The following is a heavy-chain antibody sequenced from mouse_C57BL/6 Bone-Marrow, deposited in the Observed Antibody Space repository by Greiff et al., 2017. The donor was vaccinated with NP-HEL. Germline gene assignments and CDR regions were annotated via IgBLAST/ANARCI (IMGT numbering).Heavy chain of an antibody. CDR3: ANGPEYGNYVGYYAMDY. V-gene: IGHV1-26*01. CDR1: GYTFTDYY. Sequence: EVQLQQSGPELVKPGASVKISCKASGYTFTDYYMNWVKQSHGKSLEWIGDINPNNGGTSYNQKFKGKATLTVDKSSSTAYMELRSLTSEDSAVYYCANGPEYGNYVGYYAMDYWGQGTSVTVSS. CDR2: INPNNGGT. J-gene: IGHJ4*01. D-gene: IGHD2-10*02.